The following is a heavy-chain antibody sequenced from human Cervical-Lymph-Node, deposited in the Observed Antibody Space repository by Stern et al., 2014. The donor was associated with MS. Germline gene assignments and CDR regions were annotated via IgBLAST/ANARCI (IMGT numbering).Heavy chain of an antibody. V-gene: IGHV3-11*06. CDR2: ISSSSTYS. D-gene: IGHD3-16*01. CDR3: ARDKGPAFD. CDR1: GFTFTDYY. Sequence: QVQLQESGGDLVKPGGSLRLSCVASGFTFTDYYMSWIRQAPGKGLEWVSYISSSSTYSGYADSVKGRFTISRDNAKNSLYLQMNSLRADDTAVYYCARDKGPAFDWGQGTLVTVSS. J-gene: IGHJ4*02.